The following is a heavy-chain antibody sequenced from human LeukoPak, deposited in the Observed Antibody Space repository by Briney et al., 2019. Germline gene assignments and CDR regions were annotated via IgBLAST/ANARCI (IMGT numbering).Heavy chain of an antibody. CDR1: GFTFSSYS. J-gene: IGHJ4*02. CDR2: ISSSSSYI. Sequence: KAGGSLRLSCAASGFTFSSYSMNWVRQAPGKGLEWVSSISSSSSYIYYAASVKGRFTISRDNAKNSLYLQMNSLRAEDTAVYYCARDQPPGDYWGQGTLVTVSS. V-gene: IGHV3-21*01. CDR3: ARDQPPGDY.